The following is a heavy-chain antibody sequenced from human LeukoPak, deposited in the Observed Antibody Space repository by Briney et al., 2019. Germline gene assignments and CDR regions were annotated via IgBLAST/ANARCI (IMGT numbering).Heavy chain of an antibody. CDR2: IYYSGST. D-gene: IGHD3-3*01. CDR1: GGSISSHY. CDR3: ARNYDFWSGYYYYYYMDV. Sequence: SETLSLTCTVSGGSISSHYWSWIRQPPGKGLEWIGYIYYSGSTNYNPSLKSRVTISVDTSKNQFSLKLSSVTAADTAGYYCARNYDFWSGYYYYYYMDVGAKGTTVPFSS. V-gene: IGHV4-59*11. J-gene: IGHJ6*03.